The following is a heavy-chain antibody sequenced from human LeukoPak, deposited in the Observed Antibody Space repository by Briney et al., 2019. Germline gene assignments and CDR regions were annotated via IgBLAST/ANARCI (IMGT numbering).Heavy chain of an antibody. Sequence: GGSLRLSCAASGFTFSDYYMSWIRQAPGKGLEWVSYISSSGSTIYYADSVKGRFTISRDNAKNSLYLQMNSLRAEDTAVYYCASRYEKIAATFYYYYYGMDVWGQGTTVTVSS. V-gene: IGHV3-11*01. CDR1: GFTFSDYY. CDR2: ISSSGSTI. CDR3: ASRYEKIAATFYYYYYGMDV. D-gene: IGHD6-13*01. J-gene: IGHJ6*02.